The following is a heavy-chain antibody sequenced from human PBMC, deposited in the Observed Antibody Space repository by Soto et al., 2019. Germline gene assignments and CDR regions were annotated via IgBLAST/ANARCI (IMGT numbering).Heavy chain of an antibody. V-gene: IGHV4-4*02. J-gene: IGHJ5*02. CDR2: IYHTGTT. D-gene: IGHD3-16*01. CDR3: ARGIRTWGEYVHNSFDP. CDR1: GGSISTSNW. Sequence: QVQLQESGPGLVKPSETLSLTCAVSGGSISTSNWWSWVRQPPEKGLDWIGEIYHTGTTNYNPSFKSRPTIPLDTPKNHPSLKLSSVTAADTAVYYCARGIRTWGEYVHNSFDPWGQGTLVTVSS.